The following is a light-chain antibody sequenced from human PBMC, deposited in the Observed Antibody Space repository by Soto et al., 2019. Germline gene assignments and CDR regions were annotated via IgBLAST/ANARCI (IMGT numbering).Light chain of an antibody. J-gene: IGKJ1*01. Sequence: DVPVTYPTSSLSASVGDRVTITCRASQNINNYLNWYQQKPGKAPKLMIYAASTLQRGVPSRFSGSGSGTDFTLTICSLQPEDFAPYYCQERTSSPRRFGQGAKVDIK. CDR2: AAS. CDR3: QERTSSPRR. CDR1: QNINNY. V-gene: IGKV1-39*01.